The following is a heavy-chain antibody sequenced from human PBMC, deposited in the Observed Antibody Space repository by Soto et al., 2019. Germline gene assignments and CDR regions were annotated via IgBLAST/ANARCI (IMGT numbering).Heavy chain of an antibody. CDR2: ISAYNGNT. Sequence: GASVKVSCKASGYTFTSYGISWVRQAPGQGLEWMGWISAYNGNTNYAQKLQGRVTMTTDTSTSTAYMELRGLRSDDTAVYYCAREEQQLTYYYYGMDVWGQGTTVTVSS. V-gene: IGHV1-18*04. D-gene: IGHD6-13*01. CDR1: GYTFTSYG. CDR3: AREEQQLTYYYYGMDV. J-gene: IGHJ6*02.